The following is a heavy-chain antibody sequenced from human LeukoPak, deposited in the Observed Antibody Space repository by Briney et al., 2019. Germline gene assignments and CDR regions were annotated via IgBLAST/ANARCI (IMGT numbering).Heavy chain of an antibody. D-gene: IGHD6-13*01. CDR1: GDSISSGTFY. Sequence: SETLSLTCTVSGDSISSGTFYWGWVRQPPGKGLEWIGSIHYSGSTNYNPSLKSRVTMSVDTSKNQFSLRLRSVTAADTAVYYCARQIASAGTAGFDFWGQGALVTVSS. CDR2: IHYSGST. CDR3: ARQIASAGTAGFDF. J-gene: IGHJ4*02. V-gene: IGHV4-39*07.